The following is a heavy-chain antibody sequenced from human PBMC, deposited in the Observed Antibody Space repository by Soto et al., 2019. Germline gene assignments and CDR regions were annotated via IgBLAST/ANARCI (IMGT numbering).Heavy chain of an antibody. Sequence: SETLSLTCTVSGGSISSGGYYWSWIRQHPGKGLEWIGYIYYSGSTYYNPSLKSRVTISVDTSKNQFSLKLSSVTAADTAVYYCARVRSLFAMASDYWGQGTLVTVSS. CDR2: IYYSGST. CDR1: GGSISSGGYY. V-gene: IGHV4-31*03. J-gene: IGHJ4*02. D-gene: IGHD2-21*01. CDR3: ARVRSLFAMASDY.